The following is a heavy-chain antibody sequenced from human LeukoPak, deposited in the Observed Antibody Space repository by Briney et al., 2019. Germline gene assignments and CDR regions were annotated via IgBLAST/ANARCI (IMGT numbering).Heavy chain of an antibody. CDR2: IKEDGSEK. J-gene: IGHJ4*02. Sequence: GGSLRLSCLASGFTFSDHWMSWVRQAPGKGLEWVANIKEDGSEKYYVGSVKGRFTISRDNAKNSLYLQMSSLRAEDTAVYYCTTSYGVFDYWGQGTLVTVSS. D-gene: IGHD2/OR15-2a*01. CDR1: GFTFSDHW. CDR3: TTSYGVFDY. V-gene: IGHV3-7*01.